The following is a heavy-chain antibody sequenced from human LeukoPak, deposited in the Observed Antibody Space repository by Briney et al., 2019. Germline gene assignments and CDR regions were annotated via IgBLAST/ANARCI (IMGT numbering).Heavy chain of an antibody. V-gene: IGHV1-2*02. Sequence: ASVTVSCKASGYXFTGNHIHWVRQAPGQGLEWMGWINPNSGGTNYAQKFQGRVIMTRDTSISTACMELSRLGSDDTAVYYCARGGSTDSIHSCGGNCYFLDYWGQGTLVTVSS. CDR1: GYXFTGNH. J-gene: IGHJ4*02. CDR2: INPNSGGT. CDR3: ARGGSTDSIHSCGGNCYFLDY. D-gene: IGHD2-21*02.